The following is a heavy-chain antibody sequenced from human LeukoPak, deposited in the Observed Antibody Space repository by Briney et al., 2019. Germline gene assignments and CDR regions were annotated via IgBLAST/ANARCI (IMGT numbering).Heavy chain of an antibody. J-gene: IGHJ6*03. CDR2: IIPIFGTA. V-gene: IGHV1-69*06. D-gene: IGHD3-10*01. CDR3: ARECTMVRGVCGSYYYMDV. Sequence: ASVKVSCKASGGTFSSYAISWVRQAPGQGLEWMGGIIPIFGTANYAQKFQGRVTITADKSTSTAYMELSSLRSEDTAVYYCARECTMVRGVCGSYYYMDVWGKGTTVTVSS. CDR1: GGTFSSYA.